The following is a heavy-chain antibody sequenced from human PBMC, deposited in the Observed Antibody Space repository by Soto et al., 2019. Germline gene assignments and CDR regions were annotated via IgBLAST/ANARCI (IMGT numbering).Heavy chain of an antibody. CDR1: GFTFSSYS. D-gene: IGHD2-15*01. CDR3: ARDRFVVVADTVFYYYYGMDV. CDR2: ISSSSSYI. J-gene: IGHJ6*02. V-gene: IGHV3-21*01. Sequence: PGGSLRLSCAASGFTFSSYSMNWVRQAPGKGLEWVSSISSSSSYIYYADSVKGRFTISRDNAKNSLYLQMNSLRAEDTAVYYCARDRFVVVADTVFYYYYGMDVWGQGTTVTVS.